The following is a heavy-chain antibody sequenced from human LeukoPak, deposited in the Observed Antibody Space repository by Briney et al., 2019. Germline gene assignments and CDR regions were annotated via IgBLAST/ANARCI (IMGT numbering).Heavy chain of an antibody. V-gene: IGHV4-59*11. CDR1: GGSISGQY. CDR2: IYYSGST. CDR3: GGARDMAFDI. Sequence: SETLSLTCTVSGGSISGQYWRWIRQPPGKGLEWIGNIYYSGSTNYNPSLKSRVTMSEDTSKNQFALKLTPVTAADTAVYYCGGARDMAFDIWGRGTMVTVSS. J-gene: IGHJ3*02.